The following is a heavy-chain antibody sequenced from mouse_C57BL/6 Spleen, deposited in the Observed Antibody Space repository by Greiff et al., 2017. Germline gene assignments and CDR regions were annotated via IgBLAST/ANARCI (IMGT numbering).Heavy chain of an antibody. J-gene: IGHJ3*01. CDR1: GFNFTDYY. V-gene: IGHV14-1*01. D-gene: IGHD3-1*01. CDR2: IDPEDGDT. Sequence: EVQLQQSGAELVRPGASVKLSCTASGFNFTDYYMHWVKQRPEQGLEWIGRIDPEDGDTEYAPKFKGKATMTADTASNTASLQLSSLTSEDTAVYYCATWATTAYWGQGTLVTVSA. CDR3: ATWATTAY.